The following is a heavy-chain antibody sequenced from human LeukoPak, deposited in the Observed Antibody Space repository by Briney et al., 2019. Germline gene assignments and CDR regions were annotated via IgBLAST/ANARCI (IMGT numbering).Heavy chain of an antibody. J-gene: IGHJ5*02. V-gene: IGHV4-39*07. D-gene: IGHD6-13*01. CDR1: GGSISSSSYY. CDR2: IYYSGST. CDR3: ARVSSSSFSDWFDP. Sequence: SETLSLTCTVSGGSISSSSYYWGWIRQPPGKGLEWIGSIYYSGSTYYNPSLKSRVTISVDTSKNQFSLKLSSVTAADTAVYYCARVSSSSFSDWFDPWGQGTLVTVSS.